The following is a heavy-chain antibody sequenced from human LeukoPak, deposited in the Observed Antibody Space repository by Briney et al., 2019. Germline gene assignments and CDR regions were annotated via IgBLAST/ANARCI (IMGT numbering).Heavy chain of an antibody. V-gene: IGHV4-30-4*01. CDR1: GGSISSGDYY. CDR3: ARVVRSGSSWYFDY. D-gene: IGHD6-13*01. CDR2: IYYSGST. J-gene: IGHJ4*02. Sequence: PSQTLSLTCTVSGGSISSGDYYWSWIRQPPGMGLEWIGYIYYSGSTYYNPSLKSRVTISVDTSKNQFSLKLSSVTAADTAVYYCARVVRSGSSWYFDYWGQGTLVTVSS.